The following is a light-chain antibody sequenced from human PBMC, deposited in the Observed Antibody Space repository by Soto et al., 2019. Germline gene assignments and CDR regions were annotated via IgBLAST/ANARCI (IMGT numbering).Light chain of an antibody. Sequence: QSALTQPASVSGSPGQSITISCTGTSSDIGGYDYVSWYQQYPGKAPKLIIYEVSNRPSGISVRFSGSKSGSAASLTISGLQAEDEADYYCSSYSSRSHWVFGGGTKLTVL. CDR2: EVS. J-gene: IGLJ3*02. CDR3: SSYSSRSHWV. CDR1: SSDIGGYDY. V-gene: IGLV2-14*01.